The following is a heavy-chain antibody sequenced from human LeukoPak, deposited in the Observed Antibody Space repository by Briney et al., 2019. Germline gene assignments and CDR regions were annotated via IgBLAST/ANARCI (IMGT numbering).Heavy chain of an antibody. Sequence: SETLFLTCAVYGGSFSGYYWSWIRQPPGKGLEWIGEINHSGSTNYNPSLKSRVTISVDTSKNQFSLKLSSVTAADTAVYYCARVGIVVVPAAIDEYYYGMDVWGQGTTVTVSS. J-gene: IGHJ6*02. CDR2: INHSGST. V-gene: IGHV4-34*01. D-gene: IGHD2-2*02. CDR1: GGSFSGYY. CDR3: ARVGIVVVPAAIDEYYYGMDV.